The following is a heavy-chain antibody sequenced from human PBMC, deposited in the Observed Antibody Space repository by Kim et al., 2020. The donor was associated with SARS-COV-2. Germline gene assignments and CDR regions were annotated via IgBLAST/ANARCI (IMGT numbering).Heavy chain of an antibody. V-gene: IGHV3-30*18. D-gene: IGHD3-10*01. CDR2: ISYDGSNK. J-gene: IGHJ6*02. Sequence: GGSLTLSCAASGFTFSSYGMHWVRQAPGKGLEWVAVISYDGSNKYYADSVKGRFTISRDNSKNTLYLQMNSLRAEDTAVYYCAKDITMVRGVIIPPYYGMDVWGQGTTVTVSS. CDR3: AKDITMVRGVIIPPYYGMDV. CDR1: GFTFSSYG.